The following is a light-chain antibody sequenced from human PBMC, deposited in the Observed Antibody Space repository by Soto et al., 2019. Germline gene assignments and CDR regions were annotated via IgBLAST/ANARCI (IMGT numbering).Light chain of an antibody. J-gene: IGKJ4*01. CDR3: QKRSTCPLP. V-gene: IGKV3-11*01. CDR1: QSFRGL. CDR2: DAS. Sequence: EFVLTHSPVTLSLSPGERATLSCRASQSFRGLLAWYQQKPGQAPRLLIYDASNRATGIPARFSGSGSGTDLTLNIRSLEREDSAVYYCQKRSTCPLPFGVVTKGDIK.